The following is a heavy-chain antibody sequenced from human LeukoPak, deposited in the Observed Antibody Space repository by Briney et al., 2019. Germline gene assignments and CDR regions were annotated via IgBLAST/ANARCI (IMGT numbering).Heavy chain of an antibody. J-gene: IGHJ3*02. Sequence: GRALRLSCAASGFTFSTYGMHWVRQAPGKGLEWVAVIWYDGSNKYYADSVKGRFTISRDNSKNTLYLQMNSLRAEDTAVYYCARDVYYYDSSLPDDAFDIWGQGTMVTVSS. CDR3: ARDVYYYDSSLPDDAFDI. CDR2: IWYDGSNK. V-gene: IGHV3-33*08. D-gene: IGHD3-22*01. CDR1: GFTFSTYG.